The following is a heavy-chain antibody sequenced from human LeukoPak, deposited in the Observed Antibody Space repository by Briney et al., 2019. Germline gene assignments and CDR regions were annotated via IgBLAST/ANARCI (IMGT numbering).Heavy chain of an antibody. D-gene: IGHD4-17*01. V-gene: IGHV1-2*02. CDR2: INPNSGGT. Sequence: EASVKVSCKASGYTFTGYYMHWVRQAPGQGLEWMGWINPNSGGTNYAQKFQGRVTMTRDTSISTAYMELSRLRCDDTAVYYCARDTPLGSYGDYVSGYWGQGTLVTVSS. J-gene: IGHJ4*02. CDR3: ARDTPLGSYGDYVSGY. CDR1: GYTFTGYY.